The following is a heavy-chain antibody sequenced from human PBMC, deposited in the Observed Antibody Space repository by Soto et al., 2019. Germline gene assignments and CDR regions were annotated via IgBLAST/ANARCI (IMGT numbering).Heavy chain of an antibody. J-gene: IGHJ6*02. CDR1: GFTFSSYG. CDR2: ISYDGSNK. V-gene: IGHV3-30*18. CDR3: AKAATRLWFGELLSSYYYYGMDV. D-gene: IGHD3-10*01. Sequence: PGGSLRLSCAASGFTFSSYGMHWVRQAPGKGLEWVAVISYDGSNKYYADSVKGRFTISRDNSKNTLYLQMNSLRAEDTAVYYCAKAATRLWFGELLSSYYYYGMDVWGQGTTVTVSS.